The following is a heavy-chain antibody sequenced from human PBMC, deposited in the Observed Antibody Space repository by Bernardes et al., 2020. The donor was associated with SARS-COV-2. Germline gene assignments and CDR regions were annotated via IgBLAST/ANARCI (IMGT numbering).Heavy chain of an antibody. Sequence: TLSLTCAVYGGSFSGYYWSWIRQPPGKGLEWIGEINHSGSTNYNPSLKSRVTISVDTSKNQFSLKLSSVTAADTAVYYCARPYCSGGSCYRYYGMDVWGQGTTVTVSS. J-gene: IGHJ6*02. D-gene: IGHD2-15*01. CDR2: INHSGST. V-gene: IGHV4-34*01. CDR1: GGSFSGYY. CDR3: ARPYCSGGSCYRYYGMDV.